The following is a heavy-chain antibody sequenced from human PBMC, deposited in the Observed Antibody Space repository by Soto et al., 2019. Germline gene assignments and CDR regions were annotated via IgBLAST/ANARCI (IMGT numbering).Heavy chain of an antibody. Sequence: PSETLSLTCTVSGGSISSSSYYWGWIRQPPGKGLEWIGSIYYSGSTYYNPSLKSRVTISVDTSKNQFSLKLSSVTAADTAVYYCASPGVSYSLRRPLVYRGQATRVTVSS. V-gene: IGHV4-39*01. D-gene: IGHD1-26*01. CDR3: ASPGVSYSLRRPLVY. CDR1: GGSISSSSYY. CDR2: IYYSGST. J-gene: IGHJ4*02.